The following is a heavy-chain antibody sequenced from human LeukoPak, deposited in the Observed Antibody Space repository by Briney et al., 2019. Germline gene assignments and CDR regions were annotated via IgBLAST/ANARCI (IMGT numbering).Heavy chain of an antibody. Sequence: SETLSLTCTVSGGSISSGGYYWSWIRQHPGKGLEWIGYIYYSGSTYYNPSLKSRVTISVDTSKNQFSLKLSSVTAADTAVYYCARSPEGYYDSSGYYVYWGQGTLVTVSS. CDR3: ARSPEGYYDSSGYYVY. J-gene: IGHJ4*02. V-gene: IGHV4-31*03. CDR1: GGSISSGGYY. D-gene: IGHD3-22*01. CDR2: IYYSGST.